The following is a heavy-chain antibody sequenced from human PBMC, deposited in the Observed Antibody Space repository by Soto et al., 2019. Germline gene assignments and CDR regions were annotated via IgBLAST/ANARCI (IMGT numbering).Heavy chain of an antibody. Sequence: PGGSLRLSCAAAGFTFSSYGMHWVRQAPGKGLGWVAVIWYDGSNKHYADPVKGRFTISRDNSKNTLSLQMNSLRAEDTAIYYCAGDIDLYSNSSCFDNWGQGTLVTVSS. CDR1: GFTFSSYG. V-gene: IGHV3-33*01. CDR2: IWYDGSNK. D-gene: IGHD1-26*01. CDR3: AGDIDLYSNSSCFDN. J-gene: IGHJ4*02.